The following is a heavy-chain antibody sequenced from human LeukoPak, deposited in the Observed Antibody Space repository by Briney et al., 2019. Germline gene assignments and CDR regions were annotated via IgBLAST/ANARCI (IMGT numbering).Heavy chain of an antibody. V-gene: IGHV1-8*01. Sequence: ASVTVSCKASGYTFSSNAFHWVRQSPGQGLEWMGWMNPNSANTSYAQKFQGRVSMTRDTSLITSHLELNSLTSEDTVVYYCTRSGSSGYGDLVYWGEGSLV. CDR2: MNPNSANT. CDR1: GYTFSSNA. CDR3: TRSGSSGYGDLVY. J-gene: IGHJ4*02. D-gene: IGHD6-19*01.